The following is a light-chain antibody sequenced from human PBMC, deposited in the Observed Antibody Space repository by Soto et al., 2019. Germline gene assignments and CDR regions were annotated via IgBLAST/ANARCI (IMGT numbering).Light chain of an antibody. CDR1: SGHRTYI. J-gene: IGLJ2*01. V-gene: IGLV4-60*03. CDR3: ETWDSNTRV. Sequence: QLVLTQSSSASASLGSSVKLTCTLSSGHRTYIIAWHQQQPGKAPRYLMKVEDSGHYNKMSGVPDRFSGSSSGADRYLSISNLQSEDEADYYCETWDSNTRVFGGGTKVTVL. CDR2: VEDSGHY.